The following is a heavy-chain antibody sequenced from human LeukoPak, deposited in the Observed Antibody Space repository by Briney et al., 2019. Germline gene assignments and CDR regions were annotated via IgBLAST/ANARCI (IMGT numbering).Heavy chain of an antibody. J-gene: IGHJ4*02. CDR1: GYVFTSYD. CDR3: ARDYDSNSS. Sequence: GASVKVSCKTHGYVFTSYDIYWVRQAPGQGLEWMGWMSPNSGDTGYAQKFQGRVTMTRDTSTGTAYMELDRLRYDDTAIYFCARDYDSNSSWGQGTLVTVSS. CDR2: MSPNSGDT. D-gene: IGHD3-22*01. V-gene: IGHV1-8*01.